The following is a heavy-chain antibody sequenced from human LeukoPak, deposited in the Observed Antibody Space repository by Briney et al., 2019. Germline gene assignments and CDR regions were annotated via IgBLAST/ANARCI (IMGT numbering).Heavy chain of an antibody. D-gene: IGHD6-19*01. CDR3: AKGPSSSWVPGIAVAGGLDY. CDR1: GFTFSSYA. CDR2: ISAGGGGT. J-gene: IGHJ4*02. V-gene: IGHV3-23*01. Sequence: GGSLRLSCAASGFTFSSYAMSWVRQAPGKGLEWVSGISAGGGGTYIADSVKGRFTISRDNSKNTLYLQMNSLRAEDTAVYYCAKGPSSSWVPGIAVAGGLDYWGQGTLVTVSS.